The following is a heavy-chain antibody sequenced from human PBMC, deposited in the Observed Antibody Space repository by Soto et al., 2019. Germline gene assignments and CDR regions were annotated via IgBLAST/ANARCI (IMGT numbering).Heavy chain of an antibody. D-gene: IGHD3-16*01. V-gene: IGHV4-4*02. CDR2: IYHTGST. Sequence: QVQLQESGPGLVKPSETLSLTCGVSGVSITRSFWWHWVRQSPGKGLEWLGEIYHTGSTNYNPSLSGRVTISVDHSRNQFSLSLTSVTAADTAFYFCAAKGGDKGLDHWGQGTRVTVSS. CDR1: GVSITRSFW. J-gene: IGHJ4*02. CDR3: AAKGGDKGLDH.